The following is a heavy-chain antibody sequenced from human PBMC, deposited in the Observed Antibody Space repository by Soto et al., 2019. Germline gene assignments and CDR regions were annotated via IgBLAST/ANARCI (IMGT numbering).Heavy chain of an antibody. V-gene: IGHV4-39*01. Sequence: SETLSLTCTVSGGSISSSSYYWGWIRQPPGKGLEWIGSIYYSGSTYYNPSLKSPVTISVDTSKNQFSLKLSSVTAADTAVYYCARRTSSSLRQAFDIWGQGTMVTVSS. D-gene: IGHD6-6*01. J-gene: IGHJ3*02. CDR3: ARRTSSSLRQAFDI. CDR1: GGSISSSSYY. CDR2: IYYSGST.